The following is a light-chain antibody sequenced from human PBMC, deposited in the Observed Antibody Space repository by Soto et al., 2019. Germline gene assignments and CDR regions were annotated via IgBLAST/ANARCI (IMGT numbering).Light chain of an antibody. J-gene: IGKJ2*02. CDR1: QSISTY. Sequence: DIQMTQSPSSLSASVGDRVTITCRASQSISTYLNWYQQKVGKAPKLLIYAASSLQRGVPSRFSGSGSGTDFTLTISSLQPEDFETYYCQQRYSTPRTFGQGTRLEIK. CDR3: QQRYSTPRT. CDR2: AAS. V-gene: IGKV1-39*01.